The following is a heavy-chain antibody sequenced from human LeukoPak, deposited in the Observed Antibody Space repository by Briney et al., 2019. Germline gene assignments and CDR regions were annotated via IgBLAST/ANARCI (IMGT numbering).Heavy chain of an antibody. CDR2: IRSKANRYAT. CDR1: GFTFSGSA. D-gene: IGHD5-12*01. J-gene: IGHJ4*02. V-gene: IGHV3-73*01. Sequence: PGGSLRLSCAASGFTFSGSAMHWVRQASGKGLEWVGRIRSKANRYATAYAASVKGRFTISRDDSQNMAHLQMNSLKTEDTAVYYCTRHKPNKGYGNFDYWGQGTLVTVSS. CDR3: TRHKPNKGYGNFDY.